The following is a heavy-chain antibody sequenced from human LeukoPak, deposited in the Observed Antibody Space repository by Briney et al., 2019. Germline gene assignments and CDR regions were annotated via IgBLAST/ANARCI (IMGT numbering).Heavy chain of an antibody. CDR1: GGSISSYY. Sequence: PSETLSLTCTVSGGSISSYYWSWIRQPPGKGLEWIGYIYYSGSTNYNPSLKSRVTISVDTSKNQFSLKLSSVTAADTAVYYCARASRDYVWGSYRLDYFDYWGQGTLVTVSS. D-gene: IGHD3-16*02. J-gene: IGHJ4*02. CDR3: ARASRDYVWGSYRLDYFDY. CDR2: IYYSGST. V-gene: IGHV4-59*01.